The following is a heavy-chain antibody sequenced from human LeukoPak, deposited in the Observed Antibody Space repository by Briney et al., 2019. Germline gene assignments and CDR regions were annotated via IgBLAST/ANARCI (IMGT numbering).Heavy chain of an antibody. CDR1: GFTFSRSW. CDR2: IKQDGSEK. CDR3: ARERSSSS. J-gene: IGHJ4*02. D-gene: IGHD6-13*01. V-gene: IGHV3-7*01. Sequence: GGSLRLSCAASGFTFSRSWMTWLRQAPGKGLEWVANIKQDGSEKYYVDSVKGRFTISRDNAKDALYLQMNSLRAEDTAVYYCARERSSSSWGQGTLVTVSS.